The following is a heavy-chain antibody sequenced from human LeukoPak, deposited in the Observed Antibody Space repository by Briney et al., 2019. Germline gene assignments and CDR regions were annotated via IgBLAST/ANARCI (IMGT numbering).Heavy chain of an antibody. V-gene: IGHV3-23*01. CDR2: ISGSGCST. D-gene: IGHD3-22*01. CDR1: GFTFSSYA. Sequence: PAGSLRLSCAASGFTFSSYAMSWVRQAPGKGLEWVSAISGSGCSTYYADSVKGRFTISRDNSKNTLYLQMNTLRAEDTAVYYCAKGGHRVVIISAHFQHWGQGNLVTVSS. CDR3: AKGGHRVVIISAHFQH. J-gene: IGHJ1*01.